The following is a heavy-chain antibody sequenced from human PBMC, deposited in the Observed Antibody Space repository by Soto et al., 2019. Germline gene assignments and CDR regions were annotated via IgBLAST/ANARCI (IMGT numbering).Heavy chain of an antibody. Sequence: QVQLQESGPGLVKPSETLSLTCTVSGGSISSYYWSWIRQPPGKGLEWIGYIYYSGSTNYNPALRRRVTISVDTSKIQFSVKLSSVTAADTAVYYCARNYGHAFDIWGQGTMVTVSS. J-gene: IGHJ3*02. D-gene: IGHD1-7*01. CDR3: ARNYGHAFDI. V-gene: IGHV4-59*01. CDR1: GGSISSYY. CDR2: IYYSGST.